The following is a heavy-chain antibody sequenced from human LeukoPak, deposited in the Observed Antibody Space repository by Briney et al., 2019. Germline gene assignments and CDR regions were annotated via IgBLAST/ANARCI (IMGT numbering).Heavy chain of an antibody. CDR2: ISYIGST. V-gene: IGHV4-59*11. D-gene: IGHD4-17*01. CDR1: GGSFSSHY. J-gene: IGHJ3*02. Sequence: PPETLSLTCTVSGGSFSSHYWSWIRQPPGKGLEWIGYISYIGSTNYNPSLKSRVTISVDTSKNQFSLKLSSVTAADTAVYYCARDPTTVTKGLDIWGQGTMVTVSS. CDR3: ARDPTTVTKGLDI.